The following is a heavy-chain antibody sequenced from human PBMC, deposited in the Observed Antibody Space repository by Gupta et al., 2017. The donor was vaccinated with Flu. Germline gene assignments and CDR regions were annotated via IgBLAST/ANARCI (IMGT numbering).Heavy chain of an antibody. CDR3: ARSGDYFDH. D-gene: IGHD4-17*01. CDR1: GGSILSSNYY. J-gene: IGHJ4*02. CDR2: VYYVGST. V-gene: IGHV4-39*01. Sequence: QLQLQESGPGLVKPSETLSLTCTVSGGSILSSNYYWSWIRQPPGKGLEYIGSVYYVGSTYYNLFLESRVTISIDTSKNQFSLKLTSVTAEDTAVYYCARSGDYFDHWGQGALVTVSS.